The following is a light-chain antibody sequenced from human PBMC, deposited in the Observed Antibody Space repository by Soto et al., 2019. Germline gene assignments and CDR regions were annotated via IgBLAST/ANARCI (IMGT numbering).Light chain of an antibody. CDR3: SSYAGSYTWV. J-gene: IGLJ1*01. Sequence: QSALTQPRSVSGSPGQSVTISCTGTSSDVGGYNFVSWCQQHPGKAPKLMIYDDSKRPSGVPDRFSGSKSGNTASLTISGLQAEDDADYYCSSYAGSYTWVFGTGTKLTVL. CDR1: SSDVGGYNF. V-gene: IGLV2-11*01. CDR2: DDS.